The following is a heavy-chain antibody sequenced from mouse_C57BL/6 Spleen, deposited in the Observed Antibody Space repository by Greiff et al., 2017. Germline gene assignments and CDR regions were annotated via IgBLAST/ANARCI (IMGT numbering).Heavy chain of an antibody. CDR3: ARCPYGNYYAMDY. CDR2: INPNNGGT. V-gene: IGHV1-18*01. Sequence: VQLQQSGPELVKPGASVKIPCKASGYTFTDYNMDWVKQSHGKSLEWIGDINPNNGGTIYNQKFKGKATLTVDKSSSTAYMELRSLTSEDTAVYYCARCPYGNYYAMDYWGQGTSVTVSS. D-gene: IGHD2-1*01. J-gene: IGHJ4*01. CDR1: GYTFTDYN.